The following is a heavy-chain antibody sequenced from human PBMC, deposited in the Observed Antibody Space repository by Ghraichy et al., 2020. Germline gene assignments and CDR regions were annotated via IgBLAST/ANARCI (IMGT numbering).Heavy chain of an antibody. CDR1: NGSINYYH. V-gene: IGHV4-59*01. Sequence: LSLTCTVSNGSINYYHWSWIRQTPGKGLEWIGYIYSGGDTNYNPSLESRVSISVDTSKNHFSLRLTSVTAADTAVYYCARVAARGSYSTNWYLGEFDYWGQGTQVTVSS. CDR2: IYSGGDT. J-gene: IGHJ4*02. D-gene: IGHD6-13*01. CDR3: ARVAARGSYSTNWYLGEFDY.